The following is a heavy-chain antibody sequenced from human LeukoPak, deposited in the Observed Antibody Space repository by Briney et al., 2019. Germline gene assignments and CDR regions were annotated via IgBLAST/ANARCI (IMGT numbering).Heavy chain of an antibody. D-gene: IGHD3-22*01. Sequence: PGGSLRLSCAASGFTFSSYAMHWVRQAPGKGLEWVAVISYDGSNKYYADSVKGRFTISRDNSKNTPYLQMNSLRAEDTAVYYCARDRDYYDSSSPVMDYWGQGTLVTVSS. CDR2: ISYDGSNK. CDR1: GFTFSSYA. J-gene: IGHJ4*02. V-gene: IGHV3-30-3*01. CDR3: ARDRDYYDSSSPVMDY.